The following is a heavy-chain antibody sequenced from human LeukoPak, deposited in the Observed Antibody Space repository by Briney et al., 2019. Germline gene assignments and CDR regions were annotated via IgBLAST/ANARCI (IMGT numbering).Heavy chain of an antibody. V-gene: IGHV3-21*01. Sequence: GGSLRLSCAASGFTFDSFSINWVRKAPGKGLEWVASISSSTTYIYYAGSVKGRFTISRDNAKNLVYLEMNSLRAEDTAVYYCARVPGEMGATLAYLDYWGQGTLVIVSS. CDR1: GFTFDSFS. CDR3: ARVPGEMGATLAYLDY. D-gene: IGHD1-26*01. CDR2: ISSSTTYI. J-gene: IGHJ4*02.